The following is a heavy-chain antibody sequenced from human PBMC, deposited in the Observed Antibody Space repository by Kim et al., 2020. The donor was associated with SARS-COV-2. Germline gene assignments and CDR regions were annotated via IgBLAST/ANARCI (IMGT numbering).Heavy chain of an antibody. Sequence: SETLSLTCTVSGGSISSSSYYWGWIRQPPGKGLEWIGSIYYSGSTYYNPSLKSRVTISVDTSKKQFSLKLSSVTAADTAVYYCARDVMTTVVFFDYWGQGTLVTVSS. D-gene: IGHD4-17*01. J-gene: IGHJ4*02. CDR2: IYYSGST. CDR1: GGSISSSSYY. CDR3: ARDVMTTVVFFDY. V-gene: IGHV4-39*07.